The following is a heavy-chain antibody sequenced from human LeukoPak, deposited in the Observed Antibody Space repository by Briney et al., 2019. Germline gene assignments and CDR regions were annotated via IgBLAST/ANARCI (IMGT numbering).Heavy chain of an antibody. Sequence: SETLSLACSVSGDSISSDTNSHTYYWTWVRQPPGKGLEWIGYIYDSGSTNYNPSLKSRVTISVDTSKNQVSLKLSSVTVADTAVYYCARVIPVADAFDYWGQGTLVTVSS. CDR1: GDSISSDTNSHTYY. J-gene: IGHJ4*02. CDR2: IYDSGST. CDR3: ARVIPVADAFDY. D-gene: IGHD6-13*01. V-gene: IGHV4-61*01.